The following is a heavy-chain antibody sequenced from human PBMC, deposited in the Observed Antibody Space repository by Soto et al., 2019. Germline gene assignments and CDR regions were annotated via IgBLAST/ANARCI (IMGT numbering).Heavy chain of an antibody. V-gene: IGHV5-10-1*01. J-gene: IGHJ6*02. CDR3: ARLSVVQAAKVPYYYGMDV. D-gene: IGHD2-2*01. CDR1: GYSFTSYW. Sequence: LKISCKGSGYSFTSYWISWVRQMPGKGLEWMGRIDPSDSYTNYSPSFQGHVTISADKSISTAYLQWSSLKASDTAMYYCARLSVVQAAKVPYYYGMDVWGQGTTVTVSS. CDR2: IDPSDSYT.